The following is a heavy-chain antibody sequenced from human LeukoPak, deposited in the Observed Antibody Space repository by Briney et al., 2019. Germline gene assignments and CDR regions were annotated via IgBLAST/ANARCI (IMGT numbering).Heavy chain of an antibody. CDR3: ARDTHSRYGGNENDY. J-gene: IGHJ4*02. V-gene: IGHV3-21*01. Sequence: GGSLRLSCAASGFTFSSYSMNWVRQALGKGLEWVSSISSSSSYIYYADSVKGRFTISRDNAKNSLYLQMNSLRAEDTAVYYCARDTHSRYGGNENDYWGQGTLVTVSS. CDR2: ISSSSSYI. CDR1: GFTFSSYS. D-gene: IGHD4-23*01.